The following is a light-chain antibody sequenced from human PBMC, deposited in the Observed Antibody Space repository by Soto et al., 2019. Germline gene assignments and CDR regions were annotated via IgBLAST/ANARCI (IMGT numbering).Light chain of an antibody. CDR1: TSDVGAYNS. CDR2: EVT. V-gene: IGLV2-14*01. CDR3: SSYTRSSTFV. J-gene: IGLJ1*01. Sequence: QSVLTQPASVSGSPGQSITISCTGTTSDVGAYNSVSWYQQEPGKAPKLMIYEVTNRPSGVSNRFSGSKSANKASLTISGLQAEDEADYYCSSYTRSSTFVFGTGTKRTVL.